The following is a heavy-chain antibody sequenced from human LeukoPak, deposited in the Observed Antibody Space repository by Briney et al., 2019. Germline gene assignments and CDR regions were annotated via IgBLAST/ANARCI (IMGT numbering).Heavy chain of an antibody. Sequence: SETLSLTCSVSGGSISGYYWGWIRQSPGKGLEWIGSIHHSGITYNNPSLKSRVTISVDTSKNQFSLRVDSVTAADTAVYYCARDLYDDNRCFDFWGQGILVTVSS. CDR2: IHHSGIT. J-gene: IGHJ4*02. CDR3: ARDLYDDNRCFDF. V-gene: IGHV4-38-2*02. CDR1: GGSISGYY. D-gene: IGHD1-14*01.